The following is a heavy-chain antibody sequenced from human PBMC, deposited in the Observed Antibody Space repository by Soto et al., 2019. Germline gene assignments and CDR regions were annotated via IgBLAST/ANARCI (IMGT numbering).Heavy chain of an antibody. CDR2: INAGNGNT. J-gene: IGHJ6*03. Sequence: QVQLVQSGAEVQKPGASVKVSCQASGYTFTSYAMHWVRQAPGQRLEWMGWINAGNGNTKYSQKFQGRVTITRDTSASTAYMELSSLRSEDTAVYYCASGYDFWSGGAYMDVWGKGTTVTVSS. CDR1: GYTFTSYA. CDR3: ASGYDFWSGGAYMDV. V-gene: IGHV1-3*01. D-gene: IGHD3-3*01.